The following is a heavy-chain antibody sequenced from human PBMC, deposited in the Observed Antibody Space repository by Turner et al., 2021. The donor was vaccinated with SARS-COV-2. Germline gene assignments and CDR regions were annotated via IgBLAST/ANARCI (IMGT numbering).Heavy chain of an antibody. CDR2: IFYSGNT. Sequence: QLQLQESGPGLVKPSETLSRTCTVSGGSISSSSYYWGWIRQPPGKGLEWIGSIFYSGNTYYNPSLKSRVIISVDTSKNQFSLKLSSVTAADTAVYYCARQDRITMIYAFDIWGQGTMVTVSS. J-gene: IGHJ3*02. CDR1: GGSISSSSYY. D-gene: IGHD3-22*01. V-gene: IGHV4-39*01. CDR3: ARQDRITMIYAFDI.